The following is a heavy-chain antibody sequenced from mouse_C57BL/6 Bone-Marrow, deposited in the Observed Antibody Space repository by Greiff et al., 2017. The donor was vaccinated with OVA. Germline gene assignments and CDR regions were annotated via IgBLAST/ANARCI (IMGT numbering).Heavy chain of an antibody. CDR3: ARGSLLLCHAMDY. CDR1: GYTFTSYW. CDR2: IDPNSGGT. Sequence: QVQLKQPGAELVKPGASVKLSCKASGYTFTSYWMHWVKQRPGRGLEWIGRIDPNSGGTKYNEKFKSKATLTVDKPSSTAYMQLSSLTSEDSAVYYCARGSLLLCHAMDYWGQGTSVTVSS. V-gene: IGHV1-72*01. J-gene: IGHJ4*01. D-gene: IGHD2-1*01.